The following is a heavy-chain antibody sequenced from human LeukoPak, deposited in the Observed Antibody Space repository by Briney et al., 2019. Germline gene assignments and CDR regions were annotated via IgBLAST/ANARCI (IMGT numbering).Heavy chain of an antibody. Sequence: SERVSPISTVSGASISRGGYCWSWIRQHPGKGLEWIGYIYYSGSTYYNPSLKSRVTISVDTSKNQFSLKLGSVTAADTAVYYCAREGNYCSGGSCYPGWFDAWGGESLVTVSS. CDR2: IYYSGST. CDR1: GASISRGGYC. J-gene: IGHJ5*02. CDR3: AREGNYCSGGSCYPGWFDA. V-gene: IGHV4-31*03. D-gene: IGHD2-15*01.